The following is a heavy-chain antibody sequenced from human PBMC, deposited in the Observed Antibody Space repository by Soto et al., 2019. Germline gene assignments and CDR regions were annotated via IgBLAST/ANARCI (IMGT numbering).Heavy chain of an antibody. CDR2: IYYSGST. D-gene: IGHD3-10*01. V-gene: IGHV4-61*01. CDR1: GGSVSSGSYY. J-gene: IGHJ5*02. CDR3: ARTPVEYVYGYWFYP. Sequence: QVQLQESGPGLGKPSETLSLTCTVSGGSVSSGSYYWSWIRQPPGKGLEWIGYIYYSGSTNYNPSLKRRVNISVDTSKNPFSLKLSSVNAADTAVYYCARTPVEYVYGYWFYPWGQGTLVTVSS.